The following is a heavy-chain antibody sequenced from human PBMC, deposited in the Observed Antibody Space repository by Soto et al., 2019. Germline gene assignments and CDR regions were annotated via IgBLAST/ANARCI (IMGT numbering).Heavy chain of an antibody. CDR2: ISGSASYT. J-gene: IGHJ1*01. V-gene: IGHV3-23*01. CDR3: AKDVMSSSSWSEYFQH. D-gene: IGHD6-13*01. Sequence: GGSLRLSCAASGFTFSSYAMSWVRQAPGKGLEWVSAISGSASYTYYADSVKGRFTISRDNSKNTVYLQINSLRAEDTALYYCAKDVMSSSSWSEYFQHWGQGTLVTVSS. CDR1: GFTFSSYA.